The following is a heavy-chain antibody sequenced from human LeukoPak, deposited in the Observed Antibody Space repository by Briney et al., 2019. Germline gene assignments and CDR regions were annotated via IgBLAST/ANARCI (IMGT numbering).Heavy chain of an antibody. CDR2: ISSSSSTI. CDR3: ARVLGWGSVDY. J-gene: IGHJ4*02. Sequence: GGSLRLSCAASGFTFSSYTMNWVRQAPGKGLDWVSYISSSSSTIYYADSVKGRFTISRDNAKNSLYLQMNSLRAEDTAVYYCARVLGWGSVDYWGQGILVTVSS. D-gene: IGHD7-27*01. CDR1: GFTFSSYT. V-gene: IGHV3-48*04.